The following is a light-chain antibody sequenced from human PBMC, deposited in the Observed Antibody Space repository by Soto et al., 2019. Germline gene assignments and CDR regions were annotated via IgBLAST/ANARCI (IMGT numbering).Light chain of an antibody. J-gene: IGKJ5*01. V-gene: IGKV1-5*01. CDR2: DAS. CDR1: ETIINW. CDR3: QQYDNRLIT. Sequence: DIQMTQSPSTLSASVGDRVIITCRASETIINWLAWFQQKPGRAPKLLIYDASTLESGVPSRFSGSGSGTDFTSTISSLQPEDIATYYCQQYDNRLITFGQGTRLEIK.